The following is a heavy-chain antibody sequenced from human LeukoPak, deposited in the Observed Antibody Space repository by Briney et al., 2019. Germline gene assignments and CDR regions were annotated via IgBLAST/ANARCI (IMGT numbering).Heavy chain of an antibody. CDR2: VYYSGST. D-gene: IGHD5-12*01. CDR3: ARRSRGYDTYLGLWFDP. V-gene: IGHV4-59*08. J-gene: IGHJ5*02. Sequence: SETLTLTCTVSGCSISNSYWSWIRQPPGKGLEWIGYVYYSGSTNYNPSLKSRVTISVDTSKDQISLKLTSVTAADTAVYYCARRSRGYDTYLGLWFDPWGQGTLVTVSS. CDR1: GCSISNSY.